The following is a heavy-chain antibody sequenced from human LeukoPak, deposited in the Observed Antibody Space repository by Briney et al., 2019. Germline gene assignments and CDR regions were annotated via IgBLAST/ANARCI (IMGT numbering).Heavy chain of an antibody. CDR2: INPNRGNT. CDR1: GYTFTSYD. J-gene: IGHJ5*02. CDR3: CRAVDKVGVPAAINWFDP. D-gene: IGHD2-2*01. V-gene: IGHV1-8*01. Sequence: ASVKVSYKPSGYTFTSYDIKWVRQATGQGFEWMGWINPNRGNTGYAQKFQGRVTVTRNNPMSTAYMELSRLRAEDTAVYYCCRAVDKVGVPAAINWFDPWGQGTLVTVSS.